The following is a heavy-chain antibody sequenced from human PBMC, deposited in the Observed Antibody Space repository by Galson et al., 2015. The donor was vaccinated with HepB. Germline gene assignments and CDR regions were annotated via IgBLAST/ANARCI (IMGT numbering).Heavy chain of an antibody. D-gene: IGHD6-13*01. CDR3: AKIYSSSCYAFDI. Sequence: SLRLSCAASGFTFSSYAMSWVRQAPGKGLEWVSAISGSGGSTYYADSVKGRFTISRDNSKNTLYLQMNSLRAEDTAVYYCAKIYSSSCYAFDIWGQGTMVTVSS. CDR2: ISGSGGST. CDR1: GFTFSSYA. J-gene: IGHJ3*02. V-gene: IGHV3-23*01.